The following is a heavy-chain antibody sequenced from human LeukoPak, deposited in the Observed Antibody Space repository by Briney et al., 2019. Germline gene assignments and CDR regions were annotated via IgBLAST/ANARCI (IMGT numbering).Heavy chain of an antibody. D-gene: IGHD5-12*01. V-gene: IGHV6-1*01. Sequence: SQTLSLTCAISRDSVSSNSAAWNWIRQSPSRGLEWLGRTYYRSKWYNDYAVSVKSRITINPDTSKNQFSLQLNSVTPEDTAVYYCARDISTIVDIVATILDYWGQGTLVTVSS. CDR3: ARDISTIVDIVATILDY. CDR2: TYYRSKWYN. CDR1: RDSVSSNSAA. J-gene: IGHJ4*02.